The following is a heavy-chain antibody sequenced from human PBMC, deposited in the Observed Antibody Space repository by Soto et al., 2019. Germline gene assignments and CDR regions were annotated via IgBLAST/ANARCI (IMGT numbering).Heavy chain of an antibody. CDR1: GYTYTSYD. Sequence: ASVKVSCKASGYTYTSYDINWVRQATGQGLEWMGWMNPNSGNTGYAQKFQGRVTMTRNTSISTAYMELSSLRSEDTAVYYCARGSSPGIYCSGGSCYNFDYWGQGTLVTVSS. D-gene: IGHD2-15*01. V-gene: IGHV1-8*01. CDR2: MNPNSGNT. J-gene: IGHJ4*02. CDR3: ARGSSPGIYCSGGSCYNFDY.